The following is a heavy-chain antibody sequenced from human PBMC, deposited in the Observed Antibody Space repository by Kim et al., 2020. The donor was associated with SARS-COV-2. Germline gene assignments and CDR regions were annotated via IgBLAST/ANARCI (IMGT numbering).Heavy chain of an antibody. CDR3: DGADF. CDR2: SGRGDRT. Sequence: SGRGDRTHYADSVKGRLTISRDNSKNTLSLQRESLRAEDTAIYYCDGADFWGQGTLVTVSS. D-gene: IGHD3-16*01. J-gene: IGHJ4*02. V-gene: IGHV3-23*01.